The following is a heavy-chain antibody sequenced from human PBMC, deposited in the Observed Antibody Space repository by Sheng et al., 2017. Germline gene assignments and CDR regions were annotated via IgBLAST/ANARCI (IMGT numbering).Heavy chain of an antibody. CDR2: MSYDGTLK. CDR3: ARGSYGSLY. D-gene: IGHD5-18*01. V-gene: IGHV3-30*04. Sequence: QGQLVESGGGVVQPGRSLRLSCAASGFTLSSYAMHWVRQAPGKGLEWVTVMSYDGTLKYYADSVEGRFTISRDTSRNTLYLQMNSLRTDDTGVYYCARGSYGSLYWGQGTLVTVSS. CDR1: GFTLSSYA. J-gene: IGHJ4*02.